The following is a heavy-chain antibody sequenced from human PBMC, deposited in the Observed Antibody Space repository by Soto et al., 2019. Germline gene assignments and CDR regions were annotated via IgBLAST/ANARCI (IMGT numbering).Heavy chain of an antibody. CDR1: GGSFSGNY. CDR2: INHSGST. Sequence: KTSETLSLTCVVYGGSFSGNYWSWIRQSPGKGLEWIGDINHSGSTNYNPSLKSRVTISVDTSKNQFSLKLRSVTAADTAVYYCARGRRDYYDSSTYSPGPLWRSWSQGTLVTV. J-gene: IGHJ4*02. D-gene: IGHD3-22*01. CDR3: ARGRRDYYDSSTYSPGPLWRS. V-gene: IGHV4-34*01.